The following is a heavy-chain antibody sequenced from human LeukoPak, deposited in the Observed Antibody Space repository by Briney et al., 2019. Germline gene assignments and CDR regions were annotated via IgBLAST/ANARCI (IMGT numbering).Heavy chain of an antibody. J-gene: IGHJ3*02. CDR3: ASSITMIADDAFDI. D-gene: IGHD3-22*01. Sequence: SETLSLTCAVYGGSFSGYYWSWIRQPPGKGLEWIGEINHSGSTNYNPSLKSRVTISVDTSKNQFSLKLSSVTAADTAVYCCASSITMIADDAFDIWGQGTMVTVSS. CDR2: INHSGST. V-gene: IGHV4-34*01. CDR1: GGSFSGYY.